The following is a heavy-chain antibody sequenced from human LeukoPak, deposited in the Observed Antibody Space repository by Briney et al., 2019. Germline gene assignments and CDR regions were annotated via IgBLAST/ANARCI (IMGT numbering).Heavy chain of an antibody. J-gene: IGHJ4*02. D-gene: IGHD6-19*01. V-gene: IGHV3-33*01. CDR3: ARASGPFDY. CDR1: GFIFSTYG. Sequence: GGSLRLSCAASGFIFSTYGIHWVRQAPGKGLEWVAVIWHDGSNKYYADSVKGRFTISRDNSKNTLYPQMNSLRAEDTAVYYCARASGPFDYWGQGTLVTVSS. CDR2: IWHDGSNK.